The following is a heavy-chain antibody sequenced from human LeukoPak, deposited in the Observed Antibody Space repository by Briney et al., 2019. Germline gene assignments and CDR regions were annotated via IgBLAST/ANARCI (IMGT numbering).Heavy chain of an antibody. V-gene: IGHV1-69*05. CDR3: ASGVVPAATFDY. J-gene: IGHJ4*02. CDR2: IIPIFGTA. D-gene: IGHD2-2*01. CDR1: GGTFSSYA. Sequence: SVKVSCKAFGGTFSSYAISWVRQAPGQGLEWMGGIIPIFGTANYAQKFQGRVTITTDESTSTAYMELSSLRSEDTAVYYCASGVVPAATFDYWGQGTLVTVSS.